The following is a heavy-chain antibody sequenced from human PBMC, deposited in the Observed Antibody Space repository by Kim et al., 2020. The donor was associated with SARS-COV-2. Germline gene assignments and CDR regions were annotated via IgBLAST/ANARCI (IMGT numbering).Heavy chain of an antibody. D-gene: IGHD6-19*01. CDR3: ARLSSGWDEFDY. CDR1: GFTVSSNY. J-gene: IGHJ4*02. Sequence: GGSLRLSCAASGFTVSSNYMSWVRQAPGKGLEWVSVIYSGGSTYYADSVKGRFTISRDNSKNTLYLQMNSLRAEDTAVYYCARLSSGWDEFDYWGQGTLVTVSS. CDR2: IYSGGST. V-gene: IGHV3-53*01.